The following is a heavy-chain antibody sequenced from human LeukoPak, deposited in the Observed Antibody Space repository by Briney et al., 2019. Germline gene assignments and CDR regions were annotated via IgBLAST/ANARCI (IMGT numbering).Heavy chain of an antibody. CDR2: INPNSGGT. CDR3: ARVGSGVYGGNYFDY. V-gene: IGHV1-2*06. CDR1: GYTFTGYY. D-gene: IGHD3-10*01. Sequence: ASVKVSCKASGYTFTGYYMHWVRQAPGQGLEWMGRINPNSGGTNYAQKFQGRVTMTRDTSTSTVYMELSSLRSEDTAVYYCARVGSGVYGGNYFDYWGQGTLVTVSS. J-gene: IGHJ4*02.